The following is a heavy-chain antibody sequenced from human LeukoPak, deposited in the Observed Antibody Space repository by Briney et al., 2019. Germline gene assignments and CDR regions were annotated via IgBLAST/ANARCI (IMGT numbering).Heavy chain of an antibody. D-gene: IGHD3-10*01. V-gene: IGHV3-23*01. Sequence: GGSLRLSCAASGFTFSSYSMTWVRQTPGKGLEWVSGISDSGDSTYCADSVKGRFTISRDNSRNTLYLEMNSLRAEDTAVYYCTKWSGFGNDWGQGTLVTVSS. J-gene: IGHJ4*02. CDR2: ISDSGDST. CDR3: TKWSGFGND. CDR1: GFTFSSYS.